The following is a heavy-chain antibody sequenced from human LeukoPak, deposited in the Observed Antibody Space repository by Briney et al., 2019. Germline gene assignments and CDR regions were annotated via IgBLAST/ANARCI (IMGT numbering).Heavy chain of an antibody. CDR1: GGSFSGYY. CDR3: ARETLKSSAG. V-gene: IGHV4-34*01. Sequence: PSETLSLTCAVYGGSFSGYYWSWIRQPPGKGLEWIGEINHSGSTNYNPSLKSRVTISVDTSKNQFSLKLSSVTAADTAVYYCARETLKSSAGWGQGTLVTVSS. J-gene: IGHJ4*02. CDR2: INHSGST. D-gene: IGHD2-15*01.